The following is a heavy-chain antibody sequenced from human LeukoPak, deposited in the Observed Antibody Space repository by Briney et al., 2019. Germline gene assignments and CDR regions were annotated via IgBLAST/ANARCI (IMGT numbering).Heavy chain of an antibody. Sequence: SVKVSCKASGGTFSSYAISWVRQAPGQGLEWMGGIIPIFGTANYAQKFQGRVTITTDESTSTAYMELSSLRSEDTAVYYCARFPCSSTSCYTEYYYMDVWGKGTTVTVSS. CDR2: IIPIFGTA. CDR3: ARFPCSSTSCYTEYYYMDV. D-gene: IGHD2-2*02. V-gene: IGHV1-69*05. J-gene: IGHJ6*03. CDR1: GGTFSSYA.